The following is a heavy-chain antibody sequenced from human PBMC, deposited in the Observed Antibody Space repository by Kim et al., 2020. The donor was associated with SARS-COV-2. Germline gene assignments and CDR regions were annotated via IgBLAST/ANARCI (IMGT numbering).Heavy chain of an antibody. CDR3: ARDRWDVCCGGTDIVVVPAAETIVDYYYYGMDV. Sequence: GGSLRLSCAASGFTFSSYSMNWVRQAPGKGLEWVSYISSSSSTIYYADSVKGRFTISRDNAKNSLYLQMNSLRDEDTAVYYCARDRWDVCCGGTDIVVVPAAETIVDYYYYGMDVWGQGTTVTVSS. V-gene: IGHV3-48*02. J-gene: IGHJ6*02. D-gene: IGHD2-2*01. CDR1: GFTFSSYS. CDR2: ISSSSSTI.